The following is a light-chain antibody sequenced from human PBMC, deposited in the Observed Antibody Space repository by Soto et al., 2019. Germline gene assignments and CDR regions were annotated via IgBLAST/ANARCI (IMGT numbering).Light chain of an antibody. J-gene: IGKJ1*01. Sequence: EIVLTHSPGTLSLSPGERATVSCRASQTITNNYLAWYQQKPGQAPRLVIYDASSRATGIPDRFSASGSGTDFTLTISRLEPEDVAVYYCQQYSSSPLTFGQGTKVDIK. CDR1: QTITNNY. CDR2: DAS. CDR3: QQYSSSPLT. V-gene: IGKV3-20*01.